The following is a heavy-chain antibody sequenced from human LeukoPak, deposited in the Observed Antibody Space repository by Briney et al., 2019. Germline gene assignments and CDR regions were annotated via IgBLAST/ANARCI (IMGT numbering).Heavy chain of an antibody. D-gene: IGHD2-2*01. J-gene: IGHJ4*02. CDR3: TRDIVSISQPYYFDY. CDR1: GFTFGYHA. Sequence: PGRSLRLSYTASGFTFGYHAINWVRQAPGRGLEWVGFIRSQAYSGTTEYATSVKDRFTISRDDSKSIAYLQMNSLKTEDTAVYYCTRDIVSISQPYYFDYWGQGTLVTVSS. V-gene: IGHV3-49*04. CDR2: IRSQAYSGTT.